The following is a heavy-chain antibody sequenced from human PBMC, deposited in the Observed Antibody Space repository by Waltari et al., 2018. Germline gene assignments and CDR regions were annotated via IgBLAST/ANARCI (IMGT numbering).Heavy chain of an antibody. Sequence: QVPLQESGPGLVKPSQTLSLPCSVLGDSSRSAGYSWIWVRQPPGKGLEWIGSIYDNGGTYYNPSLRSRLIISVDTSKKRFSLSLSSVTAADTAVYYCARSLFGFWSGYRFWGQGTLVAVSS. V-gene: IGHV4-30-4*08. CDR1: GDSSRSAGYS. CDR3: ARSLFGFWSGYRF. J-gene: IGHJ4*02. D-gene: IGHD3-3*01. CDR2: IYDNGGT.